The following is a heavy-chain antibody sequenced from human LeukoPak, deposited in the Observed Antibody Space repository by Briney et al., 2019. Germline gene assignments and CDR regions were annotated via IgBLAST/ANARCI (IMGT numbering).Heavy chain of an antibody. CDR2: ISSSSSNI. D-gene: IGHD3-3*01. CDR1: GFTFSSYS. V-gene: IGHV3-21*01. CDR3: ARVGYYDFWSGYLWFDP. J-gene: IGHJ5*02. Sequence: GGSLRLSCAASGFTFSSYSMNWVRQSPGKGLEWVSSISSSSSNIYYADSVKGRFTISRDNAKNSLYLQMNSLRAEDTAVYYCARVGYYDFWSGYLWFDPWGQGTLVTVSS.